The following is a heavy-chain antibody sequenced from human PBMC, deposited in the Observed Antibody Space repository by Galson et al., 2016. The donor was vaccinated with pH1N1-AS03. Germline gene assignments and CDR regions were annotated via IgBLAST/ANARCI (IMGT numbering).Heavy chain of an antibody. Sequence: LSLTCTVSGGSISSGAFYWSWIRQHPGKGLEWIGYIYYSGSTSYKLSLKSRLSISVDTSKNQFSLRLRSVTAADTAMYYCARGTIVVDQEDSWFDPWGQGTLVTVSS. J-gene: IGHJ5*02. CDR2: IYYSGST. CDR3: ARGTIVVDQEDSWFDP. D-gene: IGHD2-15*01. CDR1: GGSISSGAFY. V-gene: IGHV4-31*03.